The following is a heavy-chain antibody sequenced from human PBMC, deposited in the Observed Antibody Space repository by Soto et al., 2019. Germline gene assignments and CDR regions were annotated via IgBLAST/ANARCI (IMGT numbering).Heavy chain of an antibody. V-gene: IGHV3-74*01. Sequence: GGSLRLSWAASGFTFSTHWMHWVRQAPGKGLVWVSRINGDGRQTTYADSVKGRLTISRDNAKNTLYLQMNNLRVEDTAVYYCAGDSSQDSSVAGDYWGRGTLVTVSS. D-gene: IGHD3-22*01. J-gene: IGHJ4*02. CDR3: AGDSSQDSSVAGDY. CDR1: GFTFSTHW. CDR2: INGDGRQT.